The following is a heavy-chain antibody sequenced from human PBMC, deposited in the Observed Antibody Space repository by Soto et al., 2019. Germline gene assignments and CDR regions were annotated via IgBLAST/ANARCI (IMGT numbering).Heavy chain of an antibody. Sequence: SETLSLNCTVSGGSISSYDWNWIRQPPGKGLEWIGYIYYSGSTNYNPSLKSRVTISVDTSKNQFSLKLSSVTAADTAVCYSARHKGQWLLLHDAFDIWGQGTMVTVSS. CDR1: GGSISSYD. V-gene: IGHV4-59*08. J-gene: IGHJ3*02. D-gene: IGHD6-19*01. CDR2: IYYSGST. CDR3: ARHKGQWLLLHDAFDI.